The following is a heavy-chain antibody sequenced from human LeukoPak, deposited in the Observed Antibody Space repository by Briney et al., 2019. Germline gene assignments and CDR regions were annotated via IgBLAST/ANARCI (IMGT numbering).Heavy chain of an antibody. CDR2: IGNKVSNYAT. D-gene: IGHD3-3*01. CDR3: AGNYDSWTGLNY. V-gene: IGHV3-73*01. Sequence: GGSLRLSCAASGFTFSGSAMHWVRQASGKGLEWVGHIGNKVSNYATEYAASLRGRFTISRDDSKDTAYLQVNSLKTEDTAVYYCAGNYDSWTGLNYWGQGTLVTDSS. J-gene: IGHJ4*02. CDR1: GFTFSGSA.